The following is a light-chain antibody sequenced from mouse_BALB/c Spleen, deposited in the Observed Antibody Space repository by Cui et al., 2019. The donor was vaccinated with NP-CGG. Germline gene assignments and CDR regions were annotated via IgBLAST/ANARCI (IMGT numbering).Light chain of an antibody. V-gene: IGLV1*01. CDR3: ALWYSNHWV. Sequence: QPVVTEESLLTPSPGETVTLTCRSSTGAVTTSNYANWVQEKPDHLFTGLIGGTNNRTPGVPARFSGSLIGDKAALTITGAQTEDEAIYFCALWYSNHWVFGGGTKLTVL. CDR1: TGAVTTSNY. J-gene: IGLJ1*01. CDR2: GTN.